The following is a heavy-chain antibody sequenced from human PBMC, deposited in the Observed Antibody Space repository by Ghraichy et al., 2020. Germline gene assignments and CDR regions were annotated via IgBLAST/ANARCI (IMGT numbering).Heavy chain of an antibody. CDR2: ISSSSTI. Sequence: GGSLRLSCAASGFTFSSYCMNWVRQAPGKGLEWVSYISSSSTIYYADSVKGRFTISRDNAKNSLYLQMNSLRDEDTAVYYCARDVPGNSGFFDYWGQGTLVTVSS. CDR1: GFTFSSYC. J-gene: IGHJ4*02. V-gene: IGHV3-48*02. D-gene: IGHD3-22*01. CDR3: ARDVPGNSGFFDY.